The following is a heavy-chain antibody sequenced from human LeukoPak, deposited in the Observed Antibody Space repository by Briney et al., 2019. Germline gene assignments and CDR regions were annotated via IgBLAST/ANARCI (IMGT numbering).Heavy chain of an antibody. CDR1: GGSFSGYY. J-gene: IGHJ6*04. V-gene: IGHV4-34*01. CDR3: ATPTTPYYYYGMDV. CDR2: INHSGST. Sequence: SETLSLTCAVYGGSFSGYYWSWLRQPPGKGLEWIGEINHSGSTNYNPSLKSRVTISVDTSKNQFSLKLSSVTAADTAVYYCATPTTPYYYYGMDVWGKGTTVTVSS. D-gene: IGHD4-11*01.